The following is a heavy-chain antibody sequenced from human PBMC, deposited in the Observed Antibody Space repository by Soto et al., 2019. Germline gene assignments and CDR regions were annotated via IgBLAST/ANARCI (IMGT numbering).Heavy chain of an antibody. J-gene: IGHJ5*02. CDR2: INVYNGDR. CDR3: ARLQLGGDRMLNWFDP. V-gene: IGHV1-18*01. Sequence: ASVKVSCKAQGYIFTKYGIGWARQAPGHGREGMGLINVYNGDRKVAQKFQDRVSMTTDTATDTAYMELKSLRSGDTAVYYCARLQLGGDRMLNWFDPWGQGTLVTVSS. D-gene: IGHD2-21*02. CDR1: GYIFTKYG.